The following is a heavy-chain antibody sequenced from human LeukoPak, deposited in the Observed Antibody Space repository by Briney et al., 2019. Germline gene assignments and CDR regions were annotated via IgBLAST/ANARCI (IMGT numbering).Heavy chain of an antibody. J-gene: IGHJ4*02. CDR2: ISGDGRST. CDR1: GFTFSNYW. V-gene: IGHV3-74*01. CDR3: TRGSGGNVDC. D-gene: IGHD4-23*01. Sequence: GGSLRLSCAASGFTFSNYWMHWVRQVPGKGLAWVSRISGDGRSTTYADSVKGRFTISRDNAKNTLYVQMNTLRVEDTGVYFRTRGSGGNVDCWGQGTLVTVSS.